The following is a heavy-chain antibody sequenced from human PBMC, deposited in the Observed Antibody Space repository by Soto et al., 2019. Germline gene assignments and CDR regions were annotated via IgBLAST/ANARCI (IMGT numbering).Heavy chain of an antibody. Sequence: QVQLVQSGAEVKKSGASVKVSCEASGYIFTDYTIHWVRQAPGQRLELMGWINAGNGDTKYSQQFQGRVTFSRDTSASTVYMELSSLRSEDTAVYYCAREGLVRGVLRGIRFDPWGQGTLVTVSS. CDR1: GYIFTDYT. V-gene: IGHV1-3*01. CDR2: INAGNGDT. J-gene: IGHJ5*02. D-gene: IGHD3-10*01. CDR3: AREGLVRGVLRGIRFDP.